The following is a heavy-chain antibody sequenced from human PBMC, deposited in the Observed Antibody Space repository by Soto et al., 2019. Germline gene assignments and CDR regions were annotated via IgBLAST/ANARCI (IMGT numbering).Heavy chain of an antibody. V-gene: IGHV4-34*01. Sequence: SGTLSRTCAVYGGSFSGYYWSCIRQPPGKGLEWIGEINHSGSTNYNPSLKSRVTISVDASKNQFSLKLSSVTAADTAVYYCARYTAAVTTGPFGYWGQGTLVSVSS. D-gene: IGHD4-17*01. J-gene: IGHJ4*02. CDR1: GGSFSGYY. CDR2: INHSGST. CDR3: ARYTAAVTTGPFGY.